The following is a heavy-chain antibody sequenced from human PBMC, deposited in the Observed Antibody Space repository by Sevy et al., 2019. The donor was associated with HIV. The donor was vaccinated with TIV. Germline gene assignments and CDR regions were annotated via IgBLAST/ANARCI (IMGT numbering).Heavy chain of an antibody. J-gene: IGHJ4*02. Sequence: GGSLRLSCAASGFTFSSYAMSWVRQAPGKGLEWVSAISGSGGSTYYADSVKGWFTISRDNSKNTLYLQMNSLRAEDTAVYYCAKDGIIWGLIVVVPAAMGTYFDYWGQGTLVTVSS. D-gene: IGHD2-2*01. CDR2: ISGSGGST. V-gene: IGHV3-23*01. CDR3: AKDGIIWGLIVVVPAAMGTYFDY. CDR1: GFTFSSYA.